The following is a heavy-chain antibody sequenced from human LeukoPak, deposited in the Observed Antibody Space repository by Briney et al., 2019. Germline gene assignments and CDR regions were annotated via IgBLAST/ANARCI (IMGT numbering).Heavy chain of an antibody. J-gene: IGHJ5*02. D-gene: IGHD4-17*01. V-gene: IGHV1-69*05. CDR2: IIPIFGTA. CDR1: GGTFSSYA. Sequence: ASVKVSCKASGGTFSSYAISWVRHAPGQGLEWMGRIIPIFGTANYAQKFQGRVTITTDESTSTAYMELSSLRSEDTAVYYCARDPRATTVTTYWFDPWGQGTLVTVSS. CDR3: ARDPRATTVTTYWFDP.